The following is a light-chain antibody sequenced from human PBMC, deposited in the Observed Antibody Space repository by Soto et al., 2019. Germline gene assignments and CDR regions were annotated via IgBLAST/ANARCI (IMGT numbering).Light chain of an antibody. Sequence: EEGRAQSPATLSLSPGERATLSCGASQSVSTNLAWYQQKPGQAPRLLIYGASTRATGIPGRFSGSGSGTEFTLTISRLQSEYFAVYECKHLNTNNWTFFGQG. J-gene: IGKJ5*01. CDR1: QSVSTN. V-gene: IGKV3-15*01. CDR2: GAS. CDR3: KHLNTNNWTF.